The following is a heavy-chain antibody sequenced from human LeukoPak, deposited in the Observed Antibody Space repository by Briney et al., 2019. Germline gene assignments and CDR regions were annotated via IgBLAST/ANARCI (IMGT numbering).Heavy chain of an antibody. V-gene: IGHV3-7*05. CDR1: GFTFSDYW. CDR3: ARDPYSSTWSYGMDV. Sequence: GGSLRLSCAASGFTFSDYWMSWVRQAPGQGLEWVGNIKEDGSEEVYEDSVKGRFTISRDNAKNSLFLQMNTLRAEDTAVYYCARDPYSSTWSYGMDVWGQGATVTVSS. CDR2: IKEDGSEE. D-gene: IGHD6-6*01. J-gene: IGHJ6*02.